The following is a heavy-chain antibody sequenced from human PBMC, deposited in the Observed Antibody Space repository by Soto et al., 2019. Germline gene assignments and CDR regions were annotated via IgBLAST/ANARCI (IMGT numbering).Heavy chain of an antibody. V-gene: IGHV3-7*05. Sequence: GGSLRLSCAASGFTFSSYWMSWVRQAPGKGLEWVANIKQDGSEKYYVDSVKGRFTISRDNAKNSLYLQMNSLRAEDTAVYYCARVIGCSGGSCYSFDAFDIWGQGTMVTVSS. CDR1: GFTFSSYW. D-gene: IGHD2-15*01. CDR2: IKQDGSEK. J-gene: IGHJ3*02. CDR3: ARVIGCSGGSCYSFDAFDI.